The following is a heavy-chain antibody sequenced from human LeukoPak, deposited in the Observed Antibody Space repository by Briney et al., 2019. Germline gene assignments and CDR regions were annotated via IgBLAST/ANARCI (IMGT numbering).Heavy chain of an antibody. CDR1: GGSISSSSYY. D-gene: IGHD6-19*01. CDR2: IYYSGST. J-gene: IGHJ6*03. V-gene: IGHV4-39*01. Sequence: PSETLSLTCTVSGGSISSSSYYWGWIRQPPGKGLEWIGSIYYSGSTYYSPSLKSRVTISVDTSKNQFSLKLSSVTAADTAVYYCARRAVAGSGVYYYYYMDVWGKGTTVTVSS. CDR3: ARRAVAGSGVYYYYYMDV.